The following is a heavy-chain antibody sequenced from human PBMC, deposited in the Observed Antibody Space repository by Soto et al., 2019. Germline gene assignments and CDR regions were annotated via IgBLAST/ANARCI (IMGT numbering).Heavy chain of an antibody. Sequence: QVQLVQSGAEVKKPGSSVKVSCKASGGTFSSYAISWVRQAPGQGLEWMGGVIPIFGTANYAQKFQGRVTITADESTSTAYMELNSLRSEDTAVYYCAVHYYDSSGYYYLYWYFDHWGRGTLVTVSS. V-gene: IGHV1-69*12. CDR1: GGTFSSYA. CDR2: VIPIFGTA. CDR3: AVHYYDSSGYYYLYWYFDH. D-gene: IGHD3-22*01. J-gene: IGHJ2*01.